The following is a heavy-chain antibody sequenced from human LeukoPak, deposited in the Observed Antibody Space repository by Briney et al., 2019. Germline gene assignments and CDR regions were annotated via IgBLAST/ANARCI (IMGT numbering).Heavy chain of an antibody. CDR2: IYYSGST. V-gene: IGHV4-31*03. CDR3: ATRSPRGARWEYYFDF. Sequence: SETLSLTCTVSGASLSSGGYYWRWIRQHPGRGLEWIGYIYYSGSTYYNPSLKSRVTISVDTSKNQFSLKLSSVTAADTAVYYCATRSPRGARWEYYFDFWGQGTLVTVSS. D-gene: IGHD1-26*01. CDR1: GASLSSGGYY. J-gene: IGHJ4*02.